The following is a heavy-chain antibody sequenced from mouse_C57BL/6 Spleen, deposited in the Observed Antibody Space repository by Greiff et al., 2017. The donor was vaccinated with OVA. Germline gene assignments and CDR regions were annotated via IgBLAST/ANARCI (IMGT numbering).Heavy chain of an antibody. J-gene: IGHJ4*01. V-gene: IGHV14-2*01. Sequence: EVQLQQSGAELVKPGASVKLSCTASGFNIKDYYMHWVKQRTEQGLEWIGRIDPEDGETKYAPKFQGKATLTADTSSNTAYLQLISLRSEDTAVYYCAIPSGTGYAMDYWGQGTSVTVSS. CDR2: IDPEDGET. D-gene: IGHD4-1*01. CDR1: GFNIKDYY. CDR3: AIPSGTGYAMDY.